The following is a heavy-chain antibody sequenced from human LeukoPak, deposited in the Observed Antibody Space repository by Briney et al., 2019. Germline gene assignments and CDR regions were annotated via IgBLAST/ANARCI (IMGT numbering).Heavy chain of an antibody. Sequence: GGSLRLSWAASGFRFSRYWMSWVRQAPGKGLEWVANIKEDGSEKYYVDSVKGRFSISRDNAKNSLYLQMKSLRAEDTAVYYCARVRVYYYDSSGYSDYWGQGTLVTVSS. CDR3: ARVRVYYYDSSGYSDY. CDR2: IKEDGSEK. CDR1: GFRFSRYW. J-gene: IGHJ4*02. V-gene: IGHV3-7*01. D-gene: IGHD3-22*01.